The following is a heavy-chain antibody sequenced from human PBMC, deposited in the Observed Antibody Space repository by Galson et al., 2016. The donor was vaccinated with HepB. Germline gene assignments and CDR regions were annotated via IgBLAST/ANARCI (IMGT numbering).Heavy chain of an antibody. D-gene: IGHD7-27*01. CDR2: ISSSSTI. CDR3: ARGRLGATDY. CDR1: GFTFSSYS. J-gene: IGHJ4*02. V-gene: IGHV3-48*01. Sequence: SLRLSCAASGFTFSSYSMNWVRQAPGKGLEWVSYISSSSTIYYADSVKGRFTISRDNAKNSLYLQINSLRAEDTAVYYCARGRLGATDYWGQGTLVTVSS.